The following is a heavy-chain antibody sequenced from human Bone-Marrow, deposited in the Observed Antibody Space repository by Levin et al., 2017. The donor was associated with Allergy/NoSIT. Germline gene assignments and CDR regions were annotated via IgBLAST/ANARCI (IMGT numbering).Heavy chain of an antibody. CDR2: ISSSGSTI. D-gene: IGHD4-23*01. Sequence: GGSLRLSCAASGFTFSSYEMNWVRQAPGKGLEWVSYISSSGSTIYYADSVKGRFTISRDNAKNSLYLQMNSLRAEDTAVYYCARDSTVVTPWVDPVWGQGTLVTVSS. J-gene: IGHJ4*02. V-gene: IGHV3-48*03. CDR1: GFTFSSYE. CDR3: ARDSTVVTPWVDPV.